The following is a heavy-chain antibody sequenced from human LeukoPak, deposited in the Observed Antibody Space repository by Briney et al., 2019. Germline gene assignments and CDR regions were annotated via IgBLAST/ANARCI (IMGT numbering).Heavy chain of an antibody. V-gene: IGHV1-8*01. Sequence: ASVKVSCKASGYTFTSYDLNWVRQATGQGPEWIGWMNPNSGNTGYAQKFQGRVTLTRSTSISTAYMELRSLTSEDTAVYYCARDYGGNSGRFDPWGQGTLVTVSS. CDR2: MNPNSGNT. CDR3: ARDYGGNSGRFDP. CDR1: GYTFTSYD. J-gene: IGHJ5*02. D-gene: IGHD2-21*01.